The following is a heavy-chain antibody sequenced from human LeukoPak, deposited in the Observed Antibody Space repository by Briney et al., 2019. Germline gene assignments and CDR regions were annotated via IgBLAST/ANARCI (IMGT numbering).Heavy chain of an antibody. Sequence: GGSLRLSCAASGFTFINYGMHWVRQAPGKGLEWVAVIWYDGSKKYYADSVKGRFTISRDNSKNTVYLQINSLRAEDTAVYYCAGVSPEIVVVTGTGAPDYWGQGTLVTVSS. D-gene: IGHD2-21*02. CDR3: AGVSPEIVVVTGTGAPDY. V-gene: IGHV3-33*01. CDR2: IWYDGSKK. CDR1: GFTFINYG. J-gene: IGHJ4*02.